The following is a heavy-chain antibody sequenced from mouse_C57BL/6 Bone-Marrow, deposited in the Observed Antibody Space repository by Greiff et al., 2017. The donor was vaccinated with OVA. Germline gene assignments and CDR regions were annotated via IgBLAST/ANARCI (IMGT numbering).Heavy chain of an antibody. CDR3: ALTGGFAD. J-gene: IGHJ3*01. CDR2: IDPSDSYN. D-gene: IGHD4-1*01. Sequence: VQLQQSGAELVMPGASVKLSCKASGYTFTSYWMHWVKQRPGQGLEWIGEIDPSDSYNNSNQQFKGQSTLTVDKYYSTAYMQLSSLTSEDSAVDYLALTGGFADWGQGTLVT. V-gene: IGHV1-69*01. CDR1: GYTFTSYW.